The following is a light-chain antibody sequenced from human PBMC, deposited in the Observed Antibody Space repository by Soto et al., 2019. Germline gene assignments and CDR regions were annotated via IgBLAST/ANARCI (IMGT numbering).Light chain of an antibody. J-gene: IGKJ1*01. V-gene: IGKV3-15*01. Sequence: EIVMTQSPATLSVSPGERATLSCRASQSVRSNLAWYQQKPGQAPRLLIYGVSTRATGIPARFSGSGFETEFTLTISSLQSEDFAVYYCQQYNNWPPWTFGQGTNVEVK. CDR2: GVS. CDR1: QSVRSN. CDR3: QQYNNWPPWT.